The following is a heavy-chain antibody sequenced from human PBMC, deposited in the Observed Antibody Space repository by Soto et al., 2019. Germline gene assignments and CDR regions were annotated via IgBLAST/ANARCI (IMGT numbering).Heavy chain of an antibody. Sequence: QVQLVESGGGVVQPGRSLRLSCAASGFTFSSYAMHWVRQAPGKGLEWVAVISYDGSNKYYADSVKGRFTISRDNSKNTLYLQMNNLRAADTAVYNWARPNRHYDYYGMDVGGQGTTVTFSS. V-gene: IGHV3-30-3*01. J-gene: IGHJ6*02. CDR2: ISYDGSNK. D-gene: IGHD7-27*01. CDR3: ARPNRHYDYYGMDV. CDR1: GFTFSSYA.